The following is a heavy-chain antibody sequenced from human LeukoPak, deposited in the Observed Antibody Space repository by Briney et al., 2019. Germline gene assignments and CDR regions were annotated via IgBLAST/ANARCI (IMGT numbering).Heavy chain of an antibody. D-gene: IGHD3-3*01. CDR3: ARGFGVVINYYGMDV. V-gene: IGHV4-34*01. CDR2: INHSGST. J-gene: IGHJ6*02. CDR1: GGSFSGYY. Sequence: SETLSLTCAVYGGSFSGYYWSWIRQPPGKGLEWIGEINHSGSTNYNPSLKSRGTISVDTSKNQFSLTLSSVTAADTAVYYCARGFGVVINYYGMDVWGQGTTVTVSS.